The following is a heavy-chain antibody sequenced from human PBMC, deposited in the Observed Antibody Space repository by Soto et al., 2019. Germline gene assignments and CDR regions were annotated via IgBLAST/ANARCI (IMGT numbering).Heavy chain of an antibody. V-gene: IGHV1-18*01. D-gene: IGHD3-3*01. J-gene: IGHJ4*02. CDR3: ARDTGGYYSIDY. Sequence: ASVKVSSKASGYTFTTFGISWVRQAPGQGLEWMGWISAYNGNTNYAQKLQGRVTMTTDTSTSTAYMELRSLRSDDTAVYYCARDTGGYYSIDYWGQGTLVTVSS. CDR2: ISAYNGNT. CDR1: GYTFTTFG.